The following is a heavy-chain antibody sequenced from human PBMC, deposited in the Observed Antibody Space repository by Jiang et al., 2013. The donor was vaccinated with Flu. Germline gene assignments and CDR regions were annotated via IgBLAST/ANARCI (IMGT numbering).Heavy chain of an antibody. Sequence: GSGLVKPSGTLSLTCSVSGDSVSSRDYYWGWIRQRPGEGLEWISSISYSGKTFYNPSLKSRVTISIHTSTNRFSLRLNSVTAADTALYFCARDSTAAIYSSTWRGFDYWGQGSLVTVSS. D-gene: IGHD2/OR15-2a*01. CDR3: ARDSTAAIYSSTWRGFDY. CDR2: ISYSGKT. CDR1: GDSVSSRDYY. V-gene: IGHV4-39*07. J-gene: IGHJ4*02.